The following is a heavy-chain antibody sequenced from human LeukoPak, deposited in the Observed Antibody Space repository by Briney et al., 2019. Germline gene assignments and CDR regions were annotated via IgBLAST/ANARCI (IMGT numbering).Heavy chain of an antibody. CDR3: AKGAFGSGWSSFDY. CDR1: GFTFSSYW. V-gene: IGHV3-7*03. D-gene: IGHD6-19*01. CDR2: IKQDGSEK. J-gene: IGHJ4*02. Sequence: GGSLRLSCAASGFTFSSYWMSWVRQAPGKGLEWVANIKQDGSEKYYADSVKGRFTISRDNAKNSLYLQMNSLRAEDTALYYCAKGAFGSGWSSFDYWGQGTLVTVSS.